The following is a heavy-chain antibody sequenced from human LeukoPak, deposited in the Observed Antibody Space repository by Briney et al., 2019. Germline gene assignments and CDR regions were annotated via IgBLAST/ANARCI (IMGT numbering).Heavy chain of an antibody. V-gene: IGHV1-69*01. Sequence: GSSVKVSCKASGGTFSSYAISWVRQAPGQGLEWMGGIIPIFGTANHAQRFKGRVTMTADESTSTAYMELSILRSEDTAVYYCASLSCGGDCYSAEYFQHWGQGTLVTVSS. CDR1: GGTFSSYA. CDR3: ASLSCGGDCYSAEYFQH. J-gene: IGHJ1*01. CDR2: IIPIFGTA. D-gene: IGHD2-21*02.